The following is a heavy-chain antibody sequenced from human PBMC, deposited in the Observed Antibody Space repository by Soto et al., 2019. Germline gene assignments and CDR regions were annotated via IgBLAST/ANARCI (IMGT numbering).Heavy chain of an antibody. Sequence: QVQLVESGGGVVQPGRSLRLSCAASGFNFSSYVMHWVRQAPGTGLEWVAVIWYDGGNKYYADSVKGRFTISRDNSKNTLYLQMNSLRAEDTAVYYCARDGQWLPRDGLRSSYYFDYWGQGTLVTVSS. CDR1: GFNFSSYV. V-gene: IGHV3-33*01. J-gene: IGHJ4*02. D-gene: IGHD6-19*01. CDR2: IWYDGGNK. CDR3: ARDGQWLPRDGLRSSYYFDY.